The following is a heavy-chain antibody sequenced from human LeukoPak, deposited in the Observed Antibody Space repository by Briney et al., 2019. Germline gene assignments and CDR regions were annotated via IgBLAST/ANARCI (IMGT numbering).Heavy chain of an antibody. CDR3: VYSSSWYTARVEH. J-gene: IGHJ5*02. CDR2: INHSGST. CDR1: GGSLNGYY. V-gene: IGHV4-34*01. Sequence: SETLSLTCAVYGGSLNGYYWSWIRKSPGKGLEWIGEINHSGSTNYNPSLKSRVTISVDTSKNQFSLKLSSVTAADTAVYYCVYSSSWYTARVEHWGQGTLVTVSS. D-gene: IGHD6-13*01.